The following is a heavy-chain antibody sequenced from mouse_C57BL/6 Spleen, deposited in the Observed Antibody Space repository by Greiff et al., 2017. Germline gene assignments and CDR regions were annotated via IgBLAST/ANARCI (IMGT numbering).Heavy chain of an antibody. D-gene: IGHD1-1*01. V-gene: IGHV1-22*01. CDR1: GYTFTDYN. CDR3: ARFYYYGARYFDV. CDR2: INPNNGGT. J-gene: IGHJ1*03. Sequence: VQLQQSGPELVKPGASVKMSCKASGYTFTDYNMHWVKQSHGKSLEWIGYINPNNGGTSYNQKFKGKATLTVNKSSSTAYMELRSLTSEDSAVYYCARFYYYGARYFDVWGTGTTVTVSS.